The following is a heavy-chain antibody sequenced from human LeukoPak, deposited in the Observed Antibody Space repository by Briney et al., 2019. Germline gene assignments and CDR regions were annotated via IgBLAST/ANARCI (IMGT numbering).Heavy chain of an antibody. D-gene: IGHD7-27*01. V-gene: IGHV3-33*01. CDR3: VRDANWGFDAFDI. J-gene: IGHJ3*02. Sequence: GGSLRLSCAASGFTFSSYGMHWVRQAPGKGLEWVAVIWYDGSNKYYADSVKGRFTISRDNSKNTLYLQMNSLRAEDTAVYYCVRDANWGFDAFDIWGQGTMVTVSS. CDR1: GFTFSSYG. CDR2: IWYDGSNK.